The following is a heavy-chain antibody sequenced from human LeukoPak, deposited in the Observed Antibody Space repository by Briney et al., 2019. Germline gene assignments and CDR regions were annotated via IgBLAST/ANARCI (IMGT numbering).Heavy chain of an antibody. J-gene: IGHJ1*01. Sequence: GGSLRLSCAASGFTVSSNYMSWVRQAPGKGLEWVSVIYSGGNTYYADSVKGRLTISRDNSKNTVYLQMNSLRAEDTAVYYCARFNEQQMYFHHRGQGTLVSVSS. CDR3: ARFNEQQMYFHH. CDR2: IYSGGNT. D-gene: IGHD6-13*01. CDR1: GFTVSSNY. V-gene: IGHV3-53*01.